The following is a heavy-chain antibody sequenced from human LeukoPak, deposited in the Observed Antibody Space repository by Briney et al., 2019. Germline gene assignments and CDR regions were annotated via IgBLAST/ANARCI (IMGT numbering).Heavy chain of an antibody. CDR1: GFTFSSYW. J-gene: IGHJ4*02. Sequence: GGSLRLSCAASGFTFSSYWMSWVRQAPGEGLEWVAKINQDGTEKAYVDSVRGRFTISRDNAKNSLFLQMNSLRAEDTAVYYCAKYSSSWYSSPFDYWGQGTLVTVSS. CDR3: AKYSSSWYSSPFDY. D-gene: IGHD6-13*01. V-gene: IGHV3-7*03. CDR2: INQDGTEK.